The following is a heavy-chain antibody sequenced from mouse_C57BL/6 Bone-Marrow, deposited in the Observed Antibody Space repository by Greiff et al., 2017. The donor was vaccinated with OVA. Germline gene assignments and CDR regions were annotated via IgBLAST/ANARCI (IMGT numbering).Heavy chain of an antibody. Sequence: QVHVKQPGAELAKPGASVKLSCKASGYTFPSYWMHWVNQRPGQGLEWIGYINPSSGYTKYNQKFKDKATLTADKSSSTAYMQLSSRTDEYSAVYYCSEGSYWAYWCQGTLVTVSA. D-gene: IGHD1-1*01. J-gene: IGHJ3*01. CDR3: SEGSYWAY. CDR1: GYTFPSYW. CDR2: INPSSGYT. V-gene: IGHV1-7*01.